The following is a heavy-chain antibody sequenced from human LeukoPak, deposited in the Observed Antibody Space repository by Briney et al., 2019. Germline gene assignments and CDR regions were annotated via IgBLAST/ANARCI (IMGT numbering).Heavy chain of an antibody. CDR3: ARDEFGTMVRGVRNYWFDP. CDR1: GYTFTSYA. J-gene: IGHJ5*02. V-gene: IGHV7-4-1*02. CDR2: INTNTGNP. Sequence: ASVKVSCKASGYTFTSYAMNWVRQAPGQGLEWMGWINTNTGNPTYAQGFTGRFVFSLDTSVSTAYLQISSLKAEDTAVYYCARDEFGTMVRGVRNYWFDPWGQGTLVTVSS. D-gene: IGHD3-10*01.